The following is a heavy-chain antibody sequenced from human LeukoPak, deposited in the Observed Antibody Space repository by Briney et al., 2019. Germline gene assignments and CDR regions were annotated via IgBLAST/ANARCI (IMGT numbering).Heavy chain of an antibody. V-gene: IGHV3-23*01. D-gene: IGHD4-17*01. Sequence: GGSLRLSCAASGFTFSSYAMSWVRQAPGKGLEGVSAISGSGGSTYYADSVKGRFTISRDNSKNTLYLQMNSMRAEDTAVYYCAKDRTARYTVTTCGYWGQGTLVTVSS. CDR3: AKDRTARYTVTTCGY. CDR2: ISGSGGST. J-gene: IGHJ4*02. CDR1: GFTFSSYA.